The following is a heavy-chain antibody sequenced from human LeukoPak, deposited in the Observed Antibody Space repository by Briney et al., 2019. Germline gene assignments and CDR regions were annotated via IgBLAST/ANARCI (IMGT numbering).Heavy chain of an antibody. J-gene: IGHJ6*03. V-gene: IGHV1-8*01. D-gene: IGHD1-26*01. CDR1: GYTFTSYD. CDR2: MNPNSGNT. CDR3: AREGIVGATDYYYYYYYMDV. Sequence: ASVKVSCKASGYTFTSYDINWVRQATGQGLEWMGWMNPNSGNTGYAQKFQGRVTMTRNTSISTAYMELSSLRPEDTAVYYCAREGIVGATDYYYYYYYMDVWGKGTTVTISS.